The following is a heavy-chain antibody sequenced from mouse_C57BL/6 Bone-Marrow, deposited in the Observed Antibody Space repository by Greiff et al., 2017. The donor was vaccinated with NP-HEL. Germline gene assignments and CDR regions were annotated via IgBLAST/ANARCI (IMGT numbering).Heavy chain of an antibody. V-gene: IGHV1-69*01. D-gene: IGHD4-1*01. Sequence: VQLQQPGAELVMPGASVKLSCKASGYTFTSYWMHWVKQRPGQGLEWIGEIDPSDSYTNYNQKFKGKSTLTVDKSSSTAYMQLSSLTSEDSAVYYCAKESWEDYFDYWGQGTTLTVSS. CDR3: AKESWEDYFDY. CDR2: IDPSDSYT. CDR1: GYTFTSYW. J-gene: IGHJ2*01.